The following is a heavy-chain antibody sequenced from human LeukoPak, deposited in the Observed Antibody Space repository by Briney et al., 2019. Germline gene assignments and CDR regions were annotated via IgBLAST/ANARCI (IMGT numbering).Heavy chain of an antibody. CDR1: RASISDNY. D-gene: IGHD6-13*01. V-gene: IGHV4-4*07. J-gene: IGHJ4*02. CDR3: TIGGASGSLAH. Sequence: SETLSLTCTVSRASISDNYWSWSRQPAGKALEWIGRTYTSGDTNYNPSLKSRASVSVDTSKNQFYLSLRYVTAADTAVYYCTIGGASGSLAHGGPGTLVTVSS. CDR2: TYTSGDT.